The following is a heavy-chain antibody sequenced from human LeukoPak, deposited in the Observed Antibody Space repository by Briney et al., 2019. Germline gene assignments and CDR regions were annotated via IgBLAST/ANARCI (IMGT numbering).Heavy chain of an antibody. CDR3: AGHHPRNTVDF. CDR2: ISDIGSI. Sequence: SETLSLTCTVSGGSISSYYWNWIRQPPGKGLEWIAYISDIGSINYNPSLKSRVTISLDTSKNQFSLKLSSVTAADTAVYYCAGHHPRNTVDFWGQGTLVTVSS. J-gene: IGHJ4*02. D-gene: IGHD2/OR15-2a*01. CDR1: GGSISSYY. V-gene: IGHV4-59*08.